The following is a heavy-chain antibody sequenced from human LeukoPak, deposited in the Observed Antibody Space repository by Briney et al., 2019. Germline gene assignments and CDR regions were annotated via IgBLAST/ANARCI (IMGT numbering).Heavy chain of an antibody. Sequence: SETLSPTCAVYGGSFSGYYWSWIRQPPGKGLEWIGEINHSGSTNYNPSLKSRVTISVDTSKNQFSLKLSSVTAADTAVYYCARVDGEWELKIGAFDIWGQGTMVTVSS. CDR1: GGSFSGYY. D-gene: IGHD1-26*01. V-gene: IGHV4-34*01. CDR2: INHSGST. J-gene: IGHJ3*02. CDR3: ARVDGEWELKIGAFDI.